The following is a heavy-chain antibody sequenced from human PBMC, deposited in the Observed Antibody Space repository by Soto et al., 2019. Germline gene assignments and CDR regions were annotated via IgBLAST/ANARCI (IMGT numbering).Heavy chain of an antibody. CDR1: GFTFTTYA. CDR2: MSSDGSNT. CDR3: ARDLWSVGCGERFDY. J-gene: IGHJ4*02. D-gene: IGHD3-3*01. Sequence: QVQLVESGGGVVQPGRSLRLSCVASGFTFTTYAMQWVRQAPGKGLEWVAVMSSDGSNTYYADSVKGRFTIYRDNSKNMLDLQMSSLRAEDTAVYFCARDLWSVGCGERFDYWCQGTLVTVSS. V-gene: IGHV3-30-3*01.